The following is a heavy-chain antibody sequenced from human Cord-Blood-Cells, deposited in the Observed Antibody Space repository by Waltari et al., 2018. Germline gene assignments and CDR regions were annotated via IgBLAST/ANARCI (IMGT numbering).Heavy chain of an antibody. CDR2: INHSGST. Sequence: QVQLQQWGAGLLKPSETLSLTCAVYGGSFSGYYWSWIRQPPGKGLEWIGEINHSGSTNDNPALKGRVTISVDTSKNQFSRKLSSVTAADTAVYYCARRRNIVVVPASNYNWFDPWGQGTLVTVSS. J-gene: IGHJ5*02. D-gene: IGHD2-2*01. CDR1: GGSFSGYY. V-gene: IGHV4-34*01. CDR3: ARRRNIVVVPASNYNWFDP.